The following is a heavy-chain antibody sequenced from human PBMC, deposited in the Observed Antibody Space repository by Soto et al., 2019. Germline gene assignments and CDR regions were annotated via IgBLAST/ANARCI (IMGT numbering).Heavy chain of an antibody. J-gene: IGHJ5*02. CDR2: IYYSGIT. Sequence: TLSLTCIVSGDSISSGGYYWGWIRQHPGKGLEWIGYIYYSGITNYNPSLKSRVTISGDTSKNQFSLRLSSVTAADTAVYYCARSVDPWGQGTLVTVSS. V-gene: IGHV4-31*03. CDR1: GDSISSGGYY. CDR3: ARSVDP.